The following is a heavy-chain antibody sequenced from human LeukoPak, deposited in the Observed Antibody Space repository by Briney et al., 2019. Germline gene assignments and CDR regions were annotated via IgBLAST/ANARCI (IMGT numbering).Heavy chain of an antibody. D-gene: IGHD2-2*01. CDR2: ISSSGSTI. Sequence: PGGSLRLSCAASGFTFSSYEMNWVRQAPGKGLEWVSYISSSGSTIYYADSVKGRFTISRDNAKNSLYLQMNSLRAEDTAVYYCARELVVPAALYYYYYYGMDVWGQGTTVTVSS. V-gene: IGHV3-48*03. J-gene: IGHJ6*02. CDR1: GFTFSSYE. CDR3: ARELVVPAALYYYYYYGMDV.